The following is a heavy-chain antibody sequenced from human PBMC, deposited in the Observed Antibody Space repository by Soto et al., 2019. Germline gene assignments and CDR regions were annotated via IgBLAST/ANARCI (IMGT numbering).Heavy chain of an antibody. CDR2: IIPIFGTA. J-gene: IGHJ6*02. V-gene: IGHV1-69*06. CDR3: ARDPSFVVVPAVSYSYGRDV. CDR1: GGTFSSYA. Sequence: SVKVSCKASGGTFSSYAISWVRQAPGQGLEWMGGIIPIFGTANYAQKFQGRVTITADKSTSTAYMELSSLRSEDTAVYYCARDPSFVVVPAVSYSYGRDVWGQGTTVTVSS. D-gene: IGHD2-21*01.